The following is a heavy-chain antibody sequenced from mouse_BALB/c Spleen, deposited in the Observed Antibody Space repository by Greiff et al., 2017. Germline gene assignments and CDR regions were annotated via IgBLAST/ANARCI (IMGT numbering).Heavy chain of an antibody. CDR2: IRNKANGYTT. J-gene: IGHJ3*01. Sequence: EVKLMESGGGLVQPGGSLRLSCATSGFTFTDYYMSWVRQPPGKALEWLGFIRNKANGYTTEYSASVKGRFTISRDNSQSILYLQMNTLRAEDSATYYCARDYGYGFAYWGQGTLVTVSA. V-gene: IGHV7-3*02. D-gene: IGHD1-2*01. CDR3: ARDYGYGFAY. CDR1: GFTFTDYY.